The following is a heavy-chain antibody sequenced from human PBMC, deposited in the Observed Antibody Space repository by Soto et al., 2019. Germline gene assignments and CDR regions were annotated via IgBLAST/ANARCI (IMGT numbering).Heavy chain of an antibody. CDR1: GYTFTSYA. J-gene: IGHJ4*02. Sequence: QVQLVQSGAEVKKPGASVKVSCKASGYTFTSYAMHWVRQAPGQRLEWMGWINAGNGNTKYSQKFKVRVTITRDTSASTAYIELSSLRSEDTAVYYCARSSGFLEWLPTDYWGQGTLVTVSS. D-gene: IGHD3-3*01. CDR3: ARSSGFLEWLPTDY. V-gene: IGHV1-3*01. CDR2: INAGNGNT.